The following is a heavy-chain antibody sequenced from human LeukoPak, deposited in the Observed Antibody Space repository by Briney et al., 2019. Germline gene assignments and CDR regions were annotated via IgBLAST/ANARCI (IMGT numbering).Heavy chain of an antibody. CDR2: ISGSGGST. CDR3: AKGKGYYDSSGYIGYYFGY. D-gene: IGHD3-22*01. V-gene: IGHV3-23*01. CDR1: GFTFSSYA. Sequence: GGSLRLSCAASGFTFSSYAMSWVRQAPGKGLEWVSAISGSGGSTYYADSVKGRFTISRDNSKNTLYLQMNSLRAEDTAVYYCAKGKGYYDSSGYIGYYFGYWGQGTLVTVSS. J-gene: IGHJ4*02.